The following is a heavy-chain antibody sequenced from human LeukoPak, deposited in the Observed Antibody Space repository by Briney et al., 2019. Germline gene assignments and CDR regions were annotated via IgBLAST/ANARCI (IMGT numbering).Heavy chain of an antibody. CDR1: GFTFSTYW. Sequence: GGSLRLSCAASGFTFSTYWMSWVRRAPGKGLEWVANIRKDESVKHYVDSLKGRFNSSRYNAKNLLYLQMNSLGVEDTAVYFCARDDNYYDTSGHFFDAFTLWGQGTMVTVSS. D-gene: IGHD3-22*01. V-gene: IGHV3-7*01. CDR2: IRKDESVK. CDR3: ARDDNYYDTSGHFFDAFTL. J-gene: IGHJ3*01.